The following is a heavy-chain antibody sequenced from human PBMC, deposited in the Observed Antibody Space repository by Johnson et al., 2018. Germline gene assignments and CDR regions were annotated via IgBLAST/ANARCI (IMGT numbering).Heavy chain of an antibody. CDR1: GGSISSGDYY. D-gene: IGHD4-23*01. J-gene: IGHJ3*02. CDR3: ARILREDYGGNTRLDAFDI. V-gene: IGHV4-30-4*01. CDR2: IYYTGST. Sequence: QLQDSGPGLVKPSQTLSLTCTVSGGSISSGDYYWSWIRQPPGKGLEWIGYIYYTGSTYYNPSLKRRVTMSRVTISLDTSKNQFSLELSSVTAADKAVYYCARILREDYGGNTRLDAFDIWGQGTMVTVSS.